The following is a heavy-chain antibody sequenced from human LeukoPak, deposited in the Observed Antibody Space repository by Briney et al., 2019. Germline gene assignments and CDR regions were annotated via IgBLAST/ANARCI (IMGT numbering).Heavy chain of an antibody. J-gene: IGHJ4*02. V-gene: IGHV3-23*01. CDR1: GFTFGSHA. D-gene: IGHD6-19*01. Sequence: GGSLRLSCAASGFTFGSHAMYWVRQAPGKGLEWLSGISGSAGDTYYADSVKGRFTISRDNSKNTVHLQMNSLRAEDTALYYCAKTTGGNSSGRYPGWPVDYWGQGTLVTVSS. CDR2: ISGSAGDT. CDR3: AKTTGGNSSGRYPGWPVDY.